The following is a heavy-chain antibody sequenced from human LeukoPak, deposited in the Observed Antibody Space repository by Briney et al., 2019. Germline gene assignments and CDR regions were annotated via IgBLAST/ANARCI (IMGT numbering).Heavy chain of an antibody. CDR3: ARGGIAAANWFDP. Sequence: SETLSLTCAVSGGSISSSSYYWSWIRQPPGKGLEWIGYIYYSGSTNYNPSLKSRVTISVDTSKNQFSLKLSSVTAADTAVYYCARGGIAAANWFDPWGQGTLVTVSS. V-gene: IGHV4-61*05. CDR1: GGSISSSSYY. J-gene: IGHJ5*02. CDR2: IYYSGST. D-gene: IGHD6-13*01.